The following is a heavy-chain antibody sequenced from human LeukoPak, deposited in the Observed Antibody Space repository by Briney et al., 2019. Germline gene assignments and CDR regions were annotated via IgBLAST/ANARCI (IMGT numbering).Heavy chain of an antibody. CDR1: GYTFTGYY. Sequence: ASAKVSCKASGYTFTGYYMHWVRQAPGQGLEWMGWINPNSGGTNYAQKFQGRVTMTRDTSISTAYMELSRLRSDDTAVYYCARDYYYDSSGYDDYWGQGTLVTVSS. V-gene: IGHV1-2*02. CDR2: INPNSGGT. J-gene: IGHJ4*02. D-gene: IGHD3-22*01. CDR3: ARDYYYDSSGYDDY.